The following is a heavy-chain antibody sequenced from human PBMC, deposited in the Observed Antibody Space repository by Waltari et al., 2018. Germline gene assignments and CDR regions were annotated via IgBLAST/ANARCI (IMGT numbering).Heavy chain of an antibody. D-gene: IGHD2-2*01. Sequence: QVQLQESGPGLVKPSETLSLTCTVSGGSISSYYWSWIRQPPGKGLEWIGYIYYSGSTNYNPSRKSRVTISVDTSKNQFSLKLSSVTAADTAVYYCARVLPAASLWFDPWGQGTLVTVSS. CDR1: GGSISSYY. V-gene: IGHV4-59*01. CDR3: ARVLPAASLWFDP. CDR2: IYYSGST. J-gene: IGHJ5*02.